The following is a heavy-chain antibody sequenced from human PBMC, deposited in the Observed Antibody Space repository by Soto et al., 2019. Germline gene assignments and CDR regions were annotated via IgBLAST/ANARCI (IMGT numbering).Heavy chain of an antibody. CDR2: IYYSGST. Sequence: QLQLQESGPGLVKPSETLSLTCTVSGGSISSSSYYWGWIRQPPGKGLEWIGSIYYSGSTYYNPSLKSRVTISVDTSKNQFSLKLSAVTAADTAVYYCARQPKDAFDIWGQGTMVTVSS. J-gene: IGHJ3*02. V-gene: IGHV4-39*01. CDR1: GGSISSSSYY. CDR3: ARQPKDAFDI.